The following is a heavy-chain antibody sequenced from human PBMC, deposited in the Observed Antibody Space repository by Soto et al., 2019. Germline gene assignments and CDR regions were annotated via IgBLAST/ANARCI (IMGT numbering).Heavy chain of an antibody. CDR3: ARDRGGSGGSCFDY. Sequence: GASGKFSCKASGNTFSNYYIHWVRQAPGQGLQWMGTINPSGGHTTYAQKFLGRFTISRDNSKNTLYLQMNSLRAEDTAVYYCARDRGGSGGSCFDYWGQGTLVTVS. V-gene: IGHV1-46*01. CDR1: GNTFSNYY. D-gene: IGHD2-15*01. CDR2: INPSGGHT. J-gene: IGHJ4*02.